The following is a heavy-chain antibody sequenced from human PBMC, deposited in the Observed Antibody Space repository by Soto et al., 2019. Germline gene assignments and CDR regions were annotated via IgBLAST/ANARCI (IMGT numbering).Heavy chain of an antibody. J-gene: IGHJ6*02. Sequence: PSETLSLTCTVSGGSISSSSYYWGWIRQPPGKGLEWIGSIHYSGSTYYNPSLKSRVTISVDTSKNQFSLKLSSVTAADTAVYYCARHRIAARRYGMDVWGQGTTVTVSS. CDR3: ARHRIAARRYGMDV. V-gene: IGHV4-39*01. CDR2: IHYSGST. D-gene: IGHD6-6*01. CDR1: GGSISSSSYY.